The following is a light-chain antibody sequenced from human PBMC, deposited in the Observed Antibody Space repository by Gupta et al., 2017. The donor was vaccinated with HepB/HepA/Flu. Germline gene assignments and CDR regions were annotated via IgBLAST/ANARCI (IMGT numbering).Light chain of an antibody. CDR1: QDISNY. V-gene: IGKV1-33*01. J-gene: IGKJ4*01. CDR3: QQYDTRLT. Sequence: DIQMTQSPSSLSASVGDRVTITCQTSQDISNYLNWYQQKPGKAPKLLIYDASNLETGVPSRFSGSGSGTDFTFTISRLQPEDIATYYCQQYDTRLTFGGGTKVEIK. CDR2: DAS.